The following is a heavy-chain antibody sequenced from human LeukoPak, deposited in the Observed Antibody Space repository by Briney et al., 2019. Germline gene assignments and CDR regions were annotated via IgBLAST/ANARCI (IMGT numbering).Heavy chain of an antibody. D-gene: IGHD3-22*01. CDR2: IYYSGST. J-gene: IGHJ3*02. V-gene: IGHV4-30-4*08. CDR3: ARDPIPTYYYDSSGYHYSDI. Sequence: LRLSCAASGFTFSSYAMSWIRQPPGKGLEWIGYIYYSGSTYYNPSLKSRVTISVDTSKNQFSLKLSSVTAADTAVYYCARDPIPTYYYDSSGYHYSDIWGQGTMVTVSS. CDR1: GFTFSSYA.